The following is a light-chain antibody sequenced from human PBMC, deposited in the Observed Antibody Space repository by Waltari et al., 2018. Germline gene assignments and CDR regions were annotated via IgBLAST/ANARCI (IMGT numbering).Light chain of an antibody. Sequence: EIVLTQSPGTLSLSPGERVTLSCRASQTVANTYSAWYQHKPGHAPRLLVYGASSRAPGIPDRFSGSGSGTDFTLTINSLEPEDFAVYYCQKYGSSPPWTFGQGTKVEIK. CDR2: GAS. V-gene: IGKV3-20*01. CDR1: QTVANTY. J-gene: IGKJ1*01. CDR3: QKYGSSPPWT.